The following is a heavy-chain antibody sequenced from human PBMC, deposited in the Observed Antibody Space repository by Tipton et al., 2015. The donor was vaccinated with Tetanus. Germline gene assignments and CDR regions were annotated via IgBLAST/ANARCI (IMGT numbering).Heavy chain of an antibody. J-gene: IGHJ4*02. CDR2: ISYDGTYK. CDR3: ARDFLIPKRTFSLDQ. D-gene: IGHD2/OR15-2a*01. Sequence: RSLRLSCAASVFTFSSYGMHWVRQAPGKGLEWVAFISYDGTYKFYADSVKGRFTISRDNSKNTLYLQMNSLRAEDTAVYYCARDFLIPKRTFSLDQWGQGTLVTVSS. CDR1: VFTFSSYG. V-gene: IGHV3-30*03.